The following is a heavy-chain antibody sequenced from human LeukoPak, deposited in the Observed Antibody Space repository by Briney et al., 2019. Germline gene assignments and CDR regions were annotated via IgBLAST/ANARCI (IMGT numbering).Heavy chain of an antibody. CDR3: ASSYDSSDAFDI. Sequence: SVKVSCKASGGTFSSYAISWVRQAPGQGLESMGRIIPILGIANYAQKFQGRVTITADKSTSTAYMELSSLRSEDTAVYYCASSYDSSDAFDIWGQGTMVTVSS. CDR1: GGTFSSYA. D-gene: IGHD3-22*01. J-gene: IGHJ3*02. CDR2: IIPILGIA. V-gene: IGHV1-69*04.